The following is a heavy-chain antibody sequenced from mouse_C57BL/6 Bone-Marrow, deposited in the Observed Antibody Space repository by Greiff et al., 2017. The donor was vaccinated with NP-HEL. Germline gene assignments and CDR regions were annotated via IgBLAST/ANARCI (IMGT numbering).Heavy chain of an antibody. CDR3: ARGWLLGPWFAY. Sequence: EVKLVESGGDLVKPGGSLKLSCAASGFTFSSYGMSWVRQTPDKRLEWVATISSGGSYTYYPDSVKGRFTISRDNAKNTLYLQMSSLKSEDTAMYYWARGWLLGPWFAYWGQGTLVTVSA. CDR1: GFTFSSYG. V-gene: IGHV5-6*02. D-gene: IGHD2-3*01. CDR2: ISSGGSYT. J-gene: IGHJ3*01.